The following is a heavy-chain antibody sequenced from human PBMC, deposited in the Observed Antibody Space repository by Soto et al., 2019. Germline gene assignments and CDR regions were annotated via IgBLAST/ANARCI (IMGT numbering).Heavy chain of an antibody. V-gene: IGHV3-11*03. Sequence: GGSLRLSCAASGFSFSDYYMSWIRQAPGKGLEWVSYISSSSTYTNYADSVKGRFTISRDNAKNSLYLQMNSLRAEDTAIYYCASSMVRGVIVDYWGQGTLVTVSS. CDR3: ASSMVRGVIVDY. D-gene: IGHD3-10*01. CDR2: ISSSSTYT. J-gene: IGHJ4*02. CDR1: GFSFSDYY.